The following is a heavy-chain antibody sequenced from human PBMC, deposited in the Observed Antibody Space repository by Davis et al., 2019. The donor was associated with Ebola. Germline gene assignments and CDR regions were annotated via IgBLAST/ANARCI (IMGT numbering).Heavy chain of an antibody. D-gene: IGHD3-22*01. CDR1: GYTFTNYG. Sequence: ASVKVSCKASGYTFTNYGITWVRQAPGQGLEWMGWISAYNGNTNYAQKLQGRVTMTTDTSTSTAYMELRSLRSDDTAVYYCARGLTMIVVDPPMDVWGQGTTVTVSS. J-gene: IGHJ6*02. CDR2: ISAYNGNT. V-gene: IGHV1-18*04. CDR3: ARGLTMIVVDPPMDV.